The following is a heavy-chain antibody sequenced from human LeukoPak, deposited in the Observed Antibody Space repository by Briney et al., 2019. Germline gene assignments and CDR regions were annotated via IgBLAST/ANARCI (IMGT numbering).Heavy chain of an antibody. CDR2: INTSGIN. Sequence: PSETLSLTCTVSSGSISSYFWSWIRQAAGKGLEWVGRINTSGINNYNPSLKSRVTMSVDTSKNQISLKVTSVTAADTAVYYCARDAHYYDSSDYSPPYYFDSWGQGTLVTVSS. V-gene: IGHV4-4*07. CDR3: ARDAHYYDSSDYSPPYYFDS. D-gene: IGHD3-22*01. CDR1: SGSISSYF. J-gene: IGHJ4*02.